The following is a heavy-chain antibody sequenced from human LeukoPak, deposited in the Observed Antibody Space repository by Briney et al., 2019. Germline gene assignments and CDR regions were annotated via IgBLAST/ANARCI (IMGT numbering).Heavy chain of an antibody. V-gene: IGHV3-21*01. CDR2: ISISSSYI. D-gene: IGHD3-10*01. CDR3: ARAPRIYGSGTIGGFY. J-gene: IGHJ4*02. Sequence: GGSLRLSCAASGFTFSSYSMNWVRQAPGKGLEWVSSISISSSYIYYADSVKGRFTISRNNAKNSLYLQMNRLRAEDTAVYYCARAPRIYGSGTIGGFYWGQGTLVTVSS. CDR1: GFTFSSYS.